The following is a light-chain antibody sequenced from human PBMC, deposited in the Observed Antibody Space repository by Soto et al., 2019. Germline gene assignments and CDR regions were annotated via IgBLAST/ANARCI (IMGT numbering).Light chain of an antibody. Sequence: EIVMTQSPATLSVSPGGRATLSCRASQSVSSNLAWYQQKPGQAPRLLIYGASTRATGFPARFSGSGSGTEFTLTISSLQSEDFAVYYCQQYKNWPLTFGGGTRGEIK. CDR2: GAS. V-gene: IGKV3-15*01. CDR1: QSVSSN. CDR3: QQYKNWPLT. J-gene: IGKJ4*01.